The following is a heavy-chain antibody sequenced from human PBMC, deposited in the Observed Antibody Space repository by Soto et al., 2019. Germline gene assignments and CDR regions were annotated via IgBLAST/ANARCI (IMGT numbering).Heavy chain of an antibody. CDR1: GFTFSNAW. CDR2: IKSKTDGGTT. V-gene: IGHV3-15*01. D-gene: IGHD2-8*01. Sequence: EVQLVESGGGLVKPGGSLRLSCAASGFTFSNAWMSWVRQAPGKGLEWVGRIKSKTDGGTTDYAAPVKGRFTISRDDSKTTLYLQMNSLKSEDTAVYYCSTRCTYCMDVWGQGTTVTVCS. CDR3: STRCTYCMDV. J-gene: IGHJ6*02.